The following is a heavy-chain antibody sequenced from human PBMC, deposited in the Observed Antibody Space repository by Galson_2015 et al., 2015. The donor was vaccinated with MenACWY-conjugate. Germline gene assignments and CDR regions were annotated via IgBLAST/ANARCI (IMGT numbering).Heavy chain of an antibody. CDR1: GYSFTSYW. CDR3: ARRSSYLLSSSWYGY. V-gene: IGHV5-10-1*01. Sequence: QSGAEVKKPGESLRISCKGSGYSFTSYWISWVRQMPGKGLEWMGRIDPSDSYTNYSPSFQGHVTISADKSISTAYLQWSSLKASDTAMYYCARRSSYLLSSSWYGYWGQGTLVTVSS. J-gene: IGHJ4*02. D-gene: IGHD6-13*01. CDR2: IDPSDSYT.